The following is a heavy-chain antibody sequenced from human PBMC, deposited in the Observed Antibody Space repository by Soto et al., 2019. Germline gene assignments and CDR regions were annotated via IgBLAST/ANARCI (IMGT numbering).Heavy chain of an antibody. J-gene: IGHJ4*02. V-gene: IGHV3-48*01. CDR1: GFTCSSYS. Sequence: GGSLRLSCAASGFTCSSYSVNWVRQAPGKGLKWVSYISSSSSTIYYADSVKGRFTISRDNAKNSLYLQMNSLRAEDTAVYYCTRDMTSGINFDYLGQGTLVTVSS. CDR3: TRDMTSGINFDY. CDR2: ISSSSSTI. D-gene: IGHD6-19*01.